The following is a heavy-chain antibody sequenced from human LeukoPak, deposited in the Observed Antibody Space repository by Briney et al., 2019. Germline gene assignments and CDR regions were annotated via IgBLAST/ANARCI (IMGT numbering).Heavy chain of an antibody. V-gene: IGHV3-48*01. Sequence: GGSLRLSCAASGFTFSSYSMNWVRQAPGKGLEWVSYISSSSSTIYYADSVKGRFTISRDNAKNSLYLQMNSLRAEDTAVYYCARDYNYYDSSGCDYWGQGTLVTVSS. CDR2: ISSSSSTI. J-gene: IGHJ4*02. CDR1: GFTFSSYS. D-gene: IGHD3-22*01. CDR3: ARDYNYYDSSGCDY.